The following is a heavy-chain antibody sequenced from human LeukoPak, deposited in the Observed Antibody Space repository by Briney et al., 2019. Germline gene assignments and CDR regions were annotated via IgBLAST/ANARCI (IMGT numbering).Heavy chain of an antibody. CDR3: AGGCSSTSCWSLDYYYYMDV. Sequence: ASVKVSCKASGYTFTGYYMHWVRQAPGQGLEWMGWINPNSGGTNYAQKFQGRVTMTRDTSISTAYMELSRLRSDDTAVYYCAGGCSSTSCWSLDYYYYMDVWGKGTTVTVSS. CDR1: GYTFTGYY. J-gene: IGHJ6*03. D-gene: IGHD2-2*01. CDR2: INPNSGGT. V-gene: IGHV1-2*02.